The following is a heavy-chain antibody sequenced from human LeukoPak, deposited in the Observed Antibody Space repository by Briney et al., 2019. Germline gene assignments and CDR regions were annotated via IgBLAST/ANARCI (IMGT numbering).Heavy chain of an antibody. D-gene: IGHD6-13*01. V-gene: IGHV1-18*01. J-gene: IGHJ6*04. Sequence: ASVKVSCKASGYTFTSYGISWVRQAPGQGLEWMGWISAYNDYTHYAQKFQGRVTMTTDTSTSTAYMELRSLRSDDTARYYCARVGEYSSSWLGEDVWGKGTTVTVSS. CDR3: ARVGEYSSSWLGEDV. CDR1: GYTFTSYG. CDR2: ISAYNDYT.